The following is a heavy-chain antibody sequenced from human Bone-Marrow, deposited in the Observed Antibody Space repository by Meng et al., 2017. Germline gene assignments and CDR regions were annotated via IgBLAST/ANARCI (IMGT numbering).Heavy chain of an antibody. D-gene: IGHD6-19*01. J-gene: IGHJ3*02. CDR3: ARGGDRGSGWYGGAFDI. Sequence: SETLSLTCTVSGGSISSYYWSWIRQPPGKGLEWIGYIYYSGSTNYNPSLKSRVIISVDTSKNQFSRKLSSVTAADTAVYYCARGGDRGSGWYGGAFDIWGQGTMVTVSS. CDR2: IYYSGST. V-gene: IGHV4-59*01. CDR1: GGSISSYY.